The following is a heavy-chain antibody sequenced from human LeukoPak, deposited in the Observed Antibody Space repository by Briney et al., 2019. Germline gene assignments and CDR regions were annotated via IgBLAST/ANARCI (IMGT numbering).Heavy chain of an antibody. D-gene: IGHD1-1*01. CDR2: ISASGGST. V-gene: IGHV3-23*01. J-gene: IGHJ3*02. CDR3: AKGITASNYDAFDI. Sequence: PGGSLRLSCAASGFTFSSYAMSWVRQAPGKGLDWVSAISASGGSTSYADSVKGRFTISRDNSKNTLYLQMNSLRAEDTAVYYCAKGITASNYDAFDIWGQGTMVTASS. CDR1: GFTFSSYA.